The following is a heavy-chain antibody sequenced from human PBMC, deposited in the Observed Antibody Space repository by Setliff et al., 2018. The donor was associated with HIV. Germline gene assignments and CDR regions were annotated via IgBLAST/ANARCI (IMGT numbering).Heavy chain of an antibody. Sequence: KPSETLSLTCTVSGGSISSYSWSWIRQPPGKGLEWIGYIYTSGSTNYNPSLKSRVTISVDTSENQFSLKLTSVTAADTAMYFCARDATSEGYMDGWGKGTTVTVSS. V-gene: IGHV4-4*08. CDR1: GGSISSYS. CDR2: IYTSGST. J-gene: IGHJ6*03. CDR3: ARDATSEGYMDG.